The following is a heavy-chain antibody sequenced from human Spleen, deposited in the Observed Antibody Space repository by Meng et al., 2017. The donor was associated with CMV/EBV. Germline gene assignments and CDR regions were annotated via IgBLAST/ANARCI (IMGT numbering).Heavy chain of an antibody. V-gene: IGHV3-72*01. CDR1: GFTLSDHY. D-gene: IGHD2-15*01. CDR3: ARDSGFCSGGSCYHYYYGMDV. CDR2: TRNKVNSYTT. Sequence: SCAASGFTLSDHYMDWVRQAPGKGLEWVGRTRNKVNSYTTEYAASVKGRFTISRDDSKNSMYLQMNSLKTEDTAVYYCARDSGFCSGGSCYHYYYGMDVWGQGTTVTVSS. J-gene: IGHJ6*02.